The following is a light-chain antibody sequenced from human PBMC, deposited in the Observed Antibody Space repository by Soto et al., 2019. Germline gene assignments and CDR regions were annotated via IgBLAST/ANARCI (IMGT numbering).Light chain of an antibody. V-gene: IGLV2-23*01. CDR2: EGT. CDR1: ISDVGNYAL. Sequence: QSALTQPASVSGSPGQSITISCTGTISDVGNYALVSWYQHHPGKAPKIVIHEGTKRPSGVSNRFSGSKSDNTASLTISGLQAEDEADYYCCSYASSGVLFGGGTQLTVL. CDR3: CSYASSGVL. J-gene: IGLJ2*01.